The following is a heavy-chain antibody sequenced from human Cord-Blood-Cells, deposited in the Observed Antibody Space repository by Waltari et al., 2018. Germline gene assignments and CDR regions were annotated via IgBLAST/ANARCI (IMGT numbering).Heavy chain of an antibody. V-gene: IGHV3-7*01. CDR2: IKQDGSEK. CDR3: ARGGSGWYFDY. CDR1: GFTFSSYW. J-gene: IGHJ4*02. D-gene: IGHD6-19*01. Sequence: GFTFSSYWMSWVRQAPGKGLEWVANIKQDGSEKYYVDSVKGRFTISRDNAKNSLYLQMNSLGAEDTAVYYCARGGSGWYFDYWGQGTLVTVSS.